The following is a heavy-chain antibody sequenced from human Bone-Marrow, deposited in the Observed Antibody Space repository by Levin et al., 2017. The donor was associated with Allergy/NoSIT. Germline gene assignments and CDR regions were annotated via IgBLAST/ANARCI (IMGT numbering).Heavy chain of an antibody. D-gene: IGHD4-17*01. CDR1: GFTFSSYE. Sequence: LSLTCAASGFTFSSYEMNWVRQTSEKGLEWLSYISGTGSNVHYAESVKGRFTISRDNAKNSLYLQMNSLRAEDTAVYYCARLIRGFTDSGGFWGQGTLVTVSS. J-gene: IGHJ4*02. V-gene: IGHV3-48*03. CDR2: ISGTGSNV. CDR3: ARLIRGFTDSGGF.